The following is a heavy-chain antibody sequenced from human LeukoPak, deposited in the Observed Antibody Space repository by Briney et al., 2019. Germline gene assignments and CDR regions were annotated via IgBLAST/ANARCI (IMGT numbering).Heavy chain of an antibody. D-gene: IGHD3-10*01. Sequence: SETLSLTCAVYGGSFSGYYWSWIRQPPGKGLEWIGEINHSGSTSYNPSLKSRVTISVDTSKKQFSLKLSSVTAADTAMYYCVSPWGYGSGIWGQGTLVTVSS. CDR1: GGSFSGYY. V-gene: IGHV4-34*01. CDR2: INHSGST. CDR3: VSPWGYGSGI. J-gene: IGHJ4*02.